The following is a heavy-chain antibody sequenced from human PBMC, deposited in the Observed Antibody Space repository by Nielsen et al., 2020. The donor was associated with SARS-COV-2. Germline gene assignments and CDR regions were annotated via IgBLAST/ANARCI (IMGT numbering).Heavy chain of an antibody. J-gene: IGHJ5*02. CDR3: ARVSLIVRWRTGFDP. D-gene: IGHD2-21*01. Sequence: SETLSLTCAVFGGSVNTHAWWSWVRQAPGKGLEWIGEVYHSGATNYNPSLRSRVTLSMDKSRNQFSLKMTAVTAADTAVYYCARVSLIVRWRTGFDPWGQGTLVTVSS. CDR2: VYHSGAT. V-gene: IGHV4-4*02. CDR1: GGSVNTHAW.